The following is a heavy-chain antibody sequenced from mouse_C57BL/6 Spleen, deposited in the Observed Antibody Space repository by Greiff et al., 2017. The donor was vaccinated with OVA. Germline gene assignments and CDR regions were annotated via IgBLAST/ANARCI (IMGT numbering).Heavy chain of an antibody. CDR2: IYPGDGDT. Sequence: VQLQQSGAELVKPGASVKISCKASGYAFSSYWMNWVKQRPGTGLEWIGQIYPGDGDTNYNGKFKGKATLTADKSSSTADMQLSSLTSEDSAVYFCARSDPSGREGYWGQGTTLTVSS. CDR1: GYAFSSYW. CDR3: ARSDPSGREGY. D-gene: IGHD1-1*01. J-gene: IGHJ2*01. V-gene: IGHV1-80*01.